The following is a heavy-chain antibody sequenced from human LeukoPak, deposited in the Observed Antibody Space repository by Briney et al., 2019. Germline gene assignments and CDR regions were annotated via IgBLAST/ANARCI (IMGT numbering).Heavy chain of an antibody. V-gene: IGHV1-18*01. D-gene: IGHD3-22*01. CDR1: GYTFTRYG. Sequence: ASVKVSCRASGYTFTRYGINWVRQAPGQGLEWMGWISGYNGNTNYAQKLQGRVSMTTDTSTNTAYMELRSLRSDDTAVYYCARDLHMIVVVSDYGMDVWGQGTLVTVSS. CDR2: ISGYNGNT. CDR3: ARDLHMIVVVSDYGMDV. J-gene: IGHJ6*02.